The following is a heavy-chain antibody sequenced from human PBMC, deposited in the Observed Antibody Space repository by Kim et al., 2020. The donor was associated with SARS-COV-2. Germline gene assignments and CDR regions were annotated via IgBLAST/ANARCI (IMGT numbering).Heavy chain of an antibody. CDR2: NK. V-gene: IGHV3-30*01. CDR3: ASEGYGNLDY. Sequence: NKYYADSVKGRFTISRDNSKNTLYLQMNSLRAEDTAVYYCASEGYGNLDYWGQGTLVTVSS. J-gene: IGHJ4*02. D-gene: IGHD6-13*01.